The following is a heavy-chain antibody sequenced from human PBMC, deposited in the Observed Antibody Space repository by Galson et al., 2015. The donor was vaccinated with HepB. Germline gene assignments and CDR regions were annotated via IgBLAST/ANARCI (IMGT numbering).Heavy chain of an antibody. CDR3: ASLYGMDV. CDR1: GFTFSSYA. V-gene: IGHV3-30-3*01. J-gene: IGHJ6*02. Sequence: LRLSCAASGFTFSSYAMHWVRQAPGKGLEWVAVISYDGSNKYYADSVKGRFTISRDNSKNTLYLQMNSLRAEDTAVYYCASLYGMDVWGQGTTVTVSS. CDR2: ISYDGSNK.